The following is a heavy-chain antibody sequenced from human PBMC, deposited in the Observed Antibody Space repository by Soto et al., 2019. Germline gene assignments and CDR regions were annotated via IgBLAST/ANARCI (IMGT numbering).Heavy chain of an antibody. J-gene: IGHJ4*02. V-gene: IGHV4-59*01. Sequence: QVHLQESGPGLVKPSETLSLTCTVSGGSISIYYWNWIRQPPGKGLEWIGYVHYSGTTSYNPSVESLVTISLDTSKNQFSLRLTSVTAADTAVYYCARRWSGTDYWGQGTLVTVSS. D-gene: IGHD3-10*01. CDR3: ARRWSGTDY. CDR2: VHYSGTT. CDR1: GGSISIYY.